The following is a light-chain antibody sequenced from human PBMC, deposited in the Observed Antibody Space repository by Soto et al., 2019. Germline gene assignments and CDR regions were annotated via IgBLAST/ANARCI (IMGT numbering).Light chain of an antibody. CDR1: QSIHTW. CDR3: QQYKTYSRT. J-gene: IGKJ1*01. CDR2: DGS. Sequence: DIQMTQSPSTLSASVGDRIIITCRASQSIHTWLAWYQQKPGEAPKLLIYDGSTLERGVPSRFSGSGSGTEFTLTISRLQPDDFATFYCQQYKTYSRTFGQGTKVEVK. V-gene: IGKV1-5*03.